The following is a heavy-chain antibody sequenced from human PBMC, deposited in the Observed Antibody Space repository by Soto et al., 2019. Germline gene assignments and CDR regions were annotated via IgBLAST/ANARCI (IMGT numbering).Heavy chain of an antibody. Sequence: QVQLVQSGAEVKKPGASVKVSCKASGYTFTSYGISWVRQAPGQGLEWMGWISAHNGNTNYAQKLQGRATMTPDTPTSAASMELRSLKSDDTAVDYCARVLPPFDPWGQGTLVTVSS. CDR3: ARVLPPFDP. CDR2: ISAHNGNT. V-gene: IGHV1-18*01. J-gene: IGHJ5*02. CDR1: GYTFTSYG.